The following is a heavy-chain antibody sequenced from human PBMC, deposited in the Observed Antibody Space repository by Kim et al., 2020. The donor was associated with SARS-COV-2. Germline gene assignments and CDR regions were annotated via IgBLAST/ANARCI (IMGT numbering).Heavy chain of an antibody. CDR2: INTNTGNP. V-gene: IGHV7-4-1*02. J-gene: IGHJ4*02. CDR1: GYTFTSYA. CDR3: ARGGFYSYDYAKPDELGY. D-gene: IGHD3-16*01. Sequence: ASVKVSCKASGYTFTSYAMNWVRQAPGQGLEWMGWINTNTGNPTYAQGFTGRFVFSLDTSVSTAYLQISSLKAEDTAVYYCARGGFYSYDYAKPDELGYWGQGTLVTVSS.